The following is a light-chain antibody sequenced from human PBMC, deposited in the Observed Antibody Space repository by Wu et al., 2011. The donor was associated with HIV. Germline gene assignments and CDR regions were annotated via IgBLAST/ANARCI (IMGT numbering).Light chain of an antibody. CDR1: QSVSSSY. CDR3: QQYGSSPLYS. J-gene: IGKJ2*03. Sequence: PGERATLSCRASQSVSSSYLAWYQQKPGQAPRLLIYGASSRATGIPDRFSGSGSGTDFTLTISRLEPEDFAVYYCQQYGSSPLYSFGQGTKLEIK. V-gene: IGKV3-20*01. CDR2: GAS.